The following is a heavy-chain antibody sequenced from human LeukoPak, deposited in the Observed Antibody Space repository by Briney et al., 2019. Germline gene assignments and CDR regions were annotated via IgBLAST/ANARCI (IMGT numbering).Heavy chain of an antibody. V-gene: IGHV4-39*07. J-gene: IGHJ6*03. D-gene: IGHD6-13*01. CDR1: GGSISSSSYY. Sequence: PSETLSLTCTVSGGSISSSSYYWGWIRQPPGKGLEWIGSIYYSGSTYYNPSLKSRVTISVDTSKNQFSLKLSSVTAADTAVYYCARDSRGARGQQLIRYYYYYMDVWGKGTTVTVSS. CDR3: ARDSRGARGQQLIRYYYYYMDV. CDR2: IYYSGST.